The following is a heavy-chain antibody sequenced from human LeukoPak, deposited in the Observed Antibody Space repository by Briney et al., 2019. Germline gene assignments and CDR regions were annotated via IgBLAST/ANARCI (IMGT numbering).Heavy chain of an antibody. CDR3: ASVEMATITH. V-gene: IGHV1-24*01. D-gene: IGHD5-24*01. J-gene: IGHJ4*02. Sequence: ASVKVSCKVSGYTLTELSMHWVRQAPGKGLEWMGGFDPEDGETIYAQKFQGRVTITADESTSTAYMELSSLRSEDTAVYYCASVEMATITHWGQGTLVTVSS. CDR2: FDPEDGET. CDR1: GYTLTELS.